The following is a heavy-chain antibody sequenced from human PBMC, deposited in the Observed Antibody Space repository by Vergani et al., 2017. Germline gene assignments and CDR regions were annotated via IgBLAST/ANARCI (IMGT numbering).Heavy chain of an antibody. CDR3: TKGSRGYTGYFFDY. CDR2: IYSGGST. D-gene: IGHD5-12*01. V-gene: IGHV3-66*02. J-gene: IGHJ4*02. Sequence: EVQLVESGGGLVQPGGSLRLSCAASGFTVSSNYMSWVRQAPGKGLEWVSVIYSGGSTYYADSVKGRFTISRDSSKNTLYLQMNSLRAEDTAVYYCTKGSRGYTGYFFDYWGQGTLATVSS. CDR1: GFTVSSNY.